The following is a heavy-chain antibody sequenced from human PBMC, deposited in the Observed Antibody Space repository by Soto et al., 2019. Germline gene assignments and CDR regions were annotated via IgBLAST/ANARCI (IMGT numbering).Heavy chain of an antibody. Sequence: SETLSLTCTVSGGSISSYYWSWIRQPPGKGLEWIGYIYYSGSTNYNPSLKSRVTISVDTSKNQFSLKLSSVTAADTAVYYCARHPRTYDILTGYYPVQYFDYWGQGTLVTVSS. CDR2: IYYSGST. V-gene: IGHV4-59*08. CDR1: GGSISSYY. CDR3: ARHPRTYDILTGYYPVQYFDY. J-gene: IGHJ4*02. D-gene: IGHD3-9*01.